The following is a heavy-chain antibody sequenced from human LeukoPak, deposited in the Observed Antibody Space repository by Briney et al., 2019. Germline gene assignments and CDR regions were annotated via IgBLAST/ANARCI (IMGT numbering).Heavy chain of an antibody. CDR2: ISYDGSNK. D-gene: IGHD1-20*01. CDR3: ARGGITGTTLDY. V-gene: IGHV3-30*03. CDR1: GFTFSNFG. Sequence: GSLKLSCSASGFTFSNFGMQWVRQAPGKGLEWVAVISYDGSNKYYADSVKGRFTISRDNSKNTLYLQMNSLRAEDTAVYYCARGGITGTTLDYWGQGTLVTVSS. J-gene: IGHJ4*02.